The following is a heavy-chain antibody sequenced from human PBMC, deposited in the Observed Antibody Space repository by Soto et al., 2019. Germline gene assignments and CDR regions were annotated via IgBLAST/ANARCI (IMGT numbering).Heavy chain of an antibody. J-gene: IGHJ3*02. CDR2: IKSKTDGGTT. Sequence: GGSLRLSWAASGFTFSNAWMNWVRQAPGKGLEWVGRIKSKTDGGTTDYAAPVKGRFTISRDDSKNTLYLQMNSLKTEDTAVYYCTTAGDSSGYLDAFDIWGQGTMVTVSS. CDR3: TTAGDSSGYLDAFDI. V-gene: IGHV3-15*07. CDR1: GFTFSNAW. D-gene: IGHD3-22*01.